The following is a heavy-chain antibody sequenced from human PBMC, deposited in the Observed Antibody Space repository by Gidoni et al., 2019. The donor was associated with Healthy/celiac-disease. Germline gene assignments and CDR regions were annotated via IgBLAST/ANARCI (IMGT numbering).Heavy chain of an antibody. J-gene: IGHJ4*02. Sequence: EVQLVESGGGLVQPGRSLRLSCAASGFTFDDYAMHWVRQAPGKGLEWVSGISWNSGSIGYADSVKGRFTISRDNAKNSLYLQMNSLRAEDTALYYCAKDMVATITGRGFDYWGQGTLVTVSS. CDR2: ISWNSGSI. CDR1: GFTFDDYA. CDR3: AKDMVATITGRGFDY. D-gene: IGHD5-12*01. V-gene: IGHV3-9*01.